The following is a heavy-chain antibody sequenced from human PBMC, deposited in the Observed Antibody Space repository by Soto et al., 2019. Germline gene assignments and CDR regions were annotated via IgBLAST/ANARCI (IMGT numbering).Heavy chain of an antibody. J-gene: IGHJ6*02. D-gene: IGHD2-2*01. CDR3: AREDRDRETGLVPAAIDGMDV. V-gene: IGHV1-69*08. CDR1: GGTFSRYS. CDR2: IIPIFGIP. Sequence: QVQLVQSGAEVKKPGSSVKVSCKASGGTFSRYSITWVRQAPGHGLEWIGRIIPIFGIPTYAQKFQGRVTINADDSTSTAYMELSSLRSDDTAVYYCAREDRDRETGLVPAAIDGMDVWGQGTTVTVSS.